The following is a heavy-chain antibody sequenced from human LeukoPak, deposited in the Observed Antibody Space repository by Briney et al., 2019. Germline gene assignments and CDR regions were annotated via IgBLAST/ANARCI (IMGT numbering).Heavy chain of an antibody. V-gene: IGHV3-21*01. CDR1: GFTFSNYN. D-gene: IGHD3-10*01. CDR3: AKEGTPQVSTWYDL. Sequence: PGGSLRLSCAASGFTFSNYNMNWVRQAPGKGLEWVSSISSSSSFIYYADSVKGRFTISRDNAKNSLYLQMNSLRAEDTAVYYCAKEGTPQVSTWYDLWGQGTQVIVSS. CDR2: ISSSSSFI. J-gene: IGHJ5*02.